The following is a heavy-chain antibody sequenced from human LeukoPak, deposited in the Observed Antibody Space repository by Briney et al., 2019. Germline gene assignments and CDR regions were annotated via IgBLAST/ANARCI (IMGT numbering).Heavy chain of an antibody. V-gene: IGHV4-4*02. CDR3: ARDQGIYYDSSGYSY. CDR2: IYHSGST. J-gene: IGHJ4*02. D-gene: IGHD3-22*01. CDR1: GGSISSSSW. Sequence: PSETLSLTCAVSGGSISSSSWWSWVRQPPGKGLEWIGEIYHSGSTNYNPSLKSRVTISVDKSKNQFSLKLSSVTAADTAVYYCARDQGIYYDSSGYSYWGQGTLVTVSS.